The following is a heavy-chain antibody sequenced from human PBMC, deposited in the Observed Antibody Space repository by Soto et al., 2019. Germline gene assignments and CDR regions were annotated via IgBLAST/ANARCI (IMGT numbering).Heavy chain of an antibody. CDR1: GYSFTSYW. Sequence: GESLKISCKGSGYSFTSYWIGWVRQMPGKGLEWMGIIYPGDSDTRYSPSFQGQVTISADKPISTAYLQWSSLKASDTAMYYCARSLNIVVAKDAFDIWGQGTMVTVSS. V-gene: IGHV5-51*01. CDR2: IYPGDSDT. CDR3: ARSLNIVVAKDAFDI. D-gene: IGHD2-21*01. J-gene: IGHJ3*02.